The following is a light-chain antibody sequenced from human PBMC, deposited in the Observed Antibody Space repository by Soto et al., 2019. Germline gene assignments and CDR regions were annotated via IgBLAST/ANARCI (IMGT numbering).Light chain of an antibody. CDR3: HQANSFPLT. Sequence: DLPMTQSPSSVSASVGYSVTITCRARQGISSWLAWYQQKPEKAPKLVVYDASSLQSGVPSRFSGSGSGTDFPLTISSLQPEDFATDYCHQANSFPLTFGGGTKVEI. V-gene: IGKV1-12*01. CDR1: QGISSW. CDR2: DAS. J-gene: IGKJ4*01.